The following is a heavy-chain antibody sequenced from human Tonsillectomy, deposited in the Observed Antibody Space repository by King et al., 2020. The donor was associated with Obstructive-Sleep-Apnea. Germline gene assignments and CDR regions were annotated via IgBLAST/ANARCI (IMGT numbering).Heavy chain of an antibody. Sequence: VQLVESGGGVVQPGGSLRLSCAASGFTFSSYGMHWVRQAPGKGLEWVAFIRYDGTKKYYADSVKGRFTISRDNSKNTLYLQMNSRRAEDTAVYYCAKDAVPTGHQFDYWGQGTLVTVSS. J-gene: IGHJ4*02. D-gene: IGHD4-17*01. CDR1: GFTFSSYG. V-gene: IGHV3-30*02. CDR3: AKDAVPTGHQFDY. CDR2: IRYDGTKK.